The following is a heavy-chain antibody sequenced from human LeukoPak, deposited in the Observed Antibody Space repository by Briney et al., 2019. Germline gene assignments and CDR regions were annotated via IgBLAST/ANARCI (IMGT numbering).Heavy chain of an antibody. J-gene: IGHJ4*02. CDR3: ARFPIAAAGYFDY. Sequence: GGSLRLSCAASGFTFSSYAMPWVRQAPGKGLEWVAVISYDGSNKYYADSVKGRFTISRDNSKNTLYLQMNSLRAEDTAVYYCARFPIAAAGYFDYWGQGTLVTVSS. D-gene: IGHD6-13*01. V-gene: IGHV3-30-3*01. CDR2: ISYDGSNK. CDR1: GFTFSSYA.